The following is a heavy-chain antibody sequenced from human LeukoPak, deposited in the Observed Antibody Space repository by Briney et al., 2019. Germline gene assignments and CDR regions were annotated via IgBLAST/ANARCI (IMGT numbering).Heavy chain of an antibody. CDR2: IRYDGSNK. D-gene: IGHD3-9*01. J-gene: IGHJ6*03. CDR1: GFTFSSYG. Sequence: GGSLRLSCAASGFTFSSYGMHWVRQAPGKGLEWVAFIRYDGSNKYYADSVKGRFTISRDNSKNTLYLQMNSLRAEDTAVYYCAKDGALRYFDWTKDDYYYYYMDVWGKGTTVTISS. CDR3: AKDGALRYFDWTKDDYYYYYMDV. V-gene: IGHV3-30*02.